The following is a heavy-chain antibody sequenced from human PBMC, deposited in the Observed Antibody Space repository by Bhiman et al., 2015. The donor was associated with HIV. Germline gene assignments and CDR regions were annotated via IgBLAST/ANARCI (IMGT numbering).Heavy chain of an antibody. CDR2: IRSDGSNK. CDR3: ASIGAAPGFDY. J-gene: IGHJ4*02. V-gene: IGHV3-30*02. CDR1: RFTFSAYD. Sequence: VQLLESGGGLVQPGGSLRLSCAASRFTFSAYDMHWVRQAPGKGLEWVAFIRSDGSNKYYADSVKGRFTISRDNSKNTLYLQMNSLRAEDTAVYYCASIGAAPGFDYWGQGTLVTVSS. D-gene: IGHD6-13*01.